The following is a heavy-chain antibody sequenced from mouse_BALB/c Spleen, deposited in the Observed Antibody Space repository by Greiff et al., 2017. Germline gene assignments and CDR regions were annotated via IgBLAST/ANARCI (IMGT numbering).Heavy chain of an antibody. Sequence: EVKLVESGGGLVKPGGSLKLSCAASGFTFSSYAMSWVRQTPEKRLEWVATISSGGSYTYYPDSVKGRFTISRDNAKNTLYLQMSSLRSEDTAMYYCARQRDYYGRGYAMDYWGQGTSVTVSS. CDR2: ISSGGSYT. CDR3: ARQRDYYGRGYAMDY. J-gene: IGHJ4*01. D-gene: IGHD1-1*01. V-gene: IGHV5-9-3*01. CDR1: GFTFSSYA.